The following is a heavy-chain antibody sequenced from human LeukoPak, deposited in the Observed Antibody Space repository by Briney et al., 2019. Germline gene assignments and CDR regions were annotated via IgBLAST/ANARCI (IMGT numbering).Heavy chain of an antibody. V-gene: IGHV4-59*01. CDR2: IYYSGST. J-gene: IGHJ4*02. CDR3: ARRVVDSSGWEYFDY. D-gene: IGHD6-19*01. Sequence: SSETLSLTCTVSGGSISSYYWSWIRQPPGKGLEWIGYIYYSGSTNYNPSLKSRVTISVDTSKNQFPLKLSSVTAADTAVYYCARRVVDSSGWEYFDYWGQGTLVTVSS. CDR1: GGSISSYY.